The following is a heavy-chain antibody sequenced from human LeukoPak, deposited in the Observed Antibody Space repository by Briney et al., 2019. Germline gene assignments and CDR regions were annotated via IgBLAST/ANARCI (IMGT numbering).Heavy chain of an antibody. CDR1: GFTFSSHW. CDR3: ARGSRYYYDSSATDY. V-gene: IGHV3-7*02. D-gene: IGHD3-22*01. Sequence: GGSLRLSCAASGFTFSSHWMRWVRQAPGKGLEWVANIKQDGSEKYYVDSVKGRFTISRDNAKNSLHLQMNSLRAEDTAVYYCARGSRYYYDSSATDYWGQGTLVTVSS. J-gene: IGHJ4*02. CDR2: IKQDGSEK.